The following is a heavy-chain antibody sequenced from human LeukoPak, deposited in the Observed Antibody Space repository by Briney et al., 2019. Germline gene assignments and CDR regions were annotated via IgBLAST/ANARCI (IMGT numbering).Heavy chain of an antibody. Sequence: GGSLRLSCAASGFTFSSYWMHWVRRAPGKGLVWVSRINSDGSSTSYADSVKGRFTISRDNAKNTLYLQMNSLRAEDTAVYYCARDGQQQLVLNWFDPWGHGTLVTVSS. CDR2: INSDGSST. J-gene: IGHJ5*02. CDR1: GFTFSSYW. V-gene: IGHV3-74*01. D-gene: IGHD6-13*01. CDR3: ARDGQQQLVLNWFDP.